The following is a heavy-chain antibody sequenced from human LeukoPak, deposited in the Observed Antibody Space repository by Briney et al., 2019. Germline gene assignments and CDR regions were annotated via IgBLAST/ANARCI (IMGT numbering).Heavy chain of an antibody. J-gene: IGHJ6*03. Sequence: SETLSLTCTVSGGSISSYYWSRIRQPPGKGLEWIGYIYYSGSTNYNPSLKSRVTISVDTSKNQSSLKLSSVTAADTAVYYCARESLRYFDSAYYYMDVWGKGTTVTVSS. CDR3: ARESLRYFDSAYYYMDV. V-gene: IGHV4-59*01. CDR2: IYYSGST. CDR1: GGSISSYY. D-gene: IGHD3-9*01.